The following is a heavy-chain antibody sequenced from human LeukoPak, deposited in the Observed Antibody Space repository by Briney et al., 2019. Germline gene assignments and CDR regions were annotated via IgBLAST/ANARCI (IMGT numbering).Heavy chain of an antibody. J-gene: IGHJ4*02. CDR2: ISGSGGST. CDR1: GFTFSSYS. CDR3: AKGVYYYDSSGYSLGYYFDY. V-gene: IGHV3-23*01. D-gene: IGHD3-22*01. Sequence: PGGSLRLSCAASGFTFSSYSMNWVRQAPGKGLEWVSAISGSGGSTYYADSVKGRFTISRGNSKNTLYLQMNSLRAEDTAVYYCAKGVYYYDSSGYSLGYYFDYWGQGTLVTVSS.